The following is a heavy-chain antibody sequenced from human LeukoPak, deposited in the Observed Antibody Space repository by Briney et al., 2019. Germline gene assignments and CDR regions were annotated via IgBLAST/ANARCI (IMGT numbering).Heavy chain of an antibody. CDR2: ISWNSGSI. CDR1: GFTFDDYA. J-gene: IGHJ6*02. Sequence: GGSLRLSCAASGFTFDDYAMHWDRQAPGKGLEWVSGISWNSGSIGYADSVKGRFTISRDNAKNSLYLQMNSLRAEDTALYYCAKGSSSSTPSQYGTDVWGQGTTVTVSS. V-gene: IGHV3-9*01. CDR3: AKGSSSSTPSQYGTDV. D-gene: IGHD6-13*01.